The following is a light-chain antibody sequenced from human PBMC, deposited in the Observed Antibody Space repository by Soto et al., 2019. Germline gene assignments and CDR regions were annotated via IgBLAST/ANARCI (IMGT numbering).Light chain of an antibody. CDR2: AAS. CDR1: QGIRSS. V-gene: IGKV1-8*01. Sequence: IRMTQSPASFSASIGDSVTITCRASQGIRSSLAWYQQKSGKAPKLLISAASVLQSGVPSRFSGSGYGTDFTLTIDSLQSEDFATFYCQQYYDYPSFGQGTRLEIK. J-gene: IGKJ5*01. CDR3: QQYYDYPS.